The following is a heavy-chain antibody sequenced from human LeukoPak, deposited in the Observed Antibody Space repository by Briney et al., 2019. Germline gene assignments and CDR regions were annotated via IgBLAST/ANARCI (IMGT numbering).Heavy chain of an antibody. V-gene: IGHV1-2*02. CDR1: GYTFTSHY. CDR2: INPNSGGT. CDR3: ARGATAGRFSLRPTGAYYMDI. Sequence: ASVKVSCKASGYTFTSHYMHWVRQAPGQGLEWMGWINPNSGGTNYAQKFQGRVTMTRDTSISTAYMELSRLRSDDTAVYYCARGATAGRFSLRPTGAYYMDIWGKGTTVTVSS. D-gene: IGHD6-13*01. J-gene: IGHJ6*03.